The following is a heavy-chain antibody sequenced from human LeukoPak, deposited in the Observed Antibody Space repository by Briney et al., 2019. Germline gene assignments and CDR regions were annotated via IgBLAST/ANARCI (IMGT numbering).Heavy chain of an antibody. CDR1: GFTFSSYG. CDR2: IRYDGSNK. Sequence: GGSLRLSCAASGFTFSSYGMHWVRQAPGKGLEWVAFIRYDGSNKYYADSVKGRFTISRDNSKNTLYLQMNSLRAEDTAVYYCAKEGGSGLYYFDYWGQGTLVTVSS. D-gene: IGHD6-19*01. CDR3: AKEGGSGLYYFDY. J-gene: IGHJ4*02. V-gene: IGHV3-30*02.